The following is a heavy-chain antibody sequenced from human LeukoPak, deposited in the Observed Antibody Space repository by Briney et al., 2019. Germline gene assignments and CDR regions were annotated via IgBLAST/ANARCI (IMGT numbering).Heavy chain of an antibody. CDR2: MNPNSGNT. V-gene: IGHV1-8*01. J-gene: IGHJ4*02. Sequence: GASVKVSCKASGYTFTSYDINWVRQATGQGLEWMGRMNPNSGNTGYAQKFQGRVTMTRNTSISTAYMELSSLRSEDTAVYYCATTVGYRMYYYDSSGYYPFDYWGQGTLVTVSS. CDR3: ATTVGYRMYYYDSSGYYPFDY. CDR1: GYTFTSYD. D-gene: IGHD3-22*01.